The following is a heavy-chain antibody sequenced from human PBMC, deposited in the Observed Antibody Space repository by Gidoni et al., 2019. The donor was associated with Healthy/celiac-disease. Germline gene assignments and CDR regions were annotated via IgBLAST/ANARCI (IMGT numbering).Heavy chain of an antibody. J-gene: IGHJ2*01. V-gene: IGHV4-39*01. D-gene: IGHD2-8*01. CDR2: TYYSGST. CDR1: AGSLSSSSYY. Sequence: QLPLQESGPGLVKPSETLSLTCTVSAGSLSSSSYYWGWIRQPPGTGLEWIGRTYYSGSTYYNPSLKSRVTISVDTSKNQFSLKLSFVTAADTAVYYCARHTEWDWYFDLWGRGTLVTVSS. CDR3: ARHTEWDWYFDL.